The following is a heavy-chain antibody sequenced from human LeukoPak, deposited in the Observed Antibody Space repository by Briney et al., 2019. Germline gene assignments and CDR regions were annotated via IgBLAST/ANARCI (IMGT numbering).Heavy chain of an antibody. CDR2: INTNTGNP. V-gene: IGHV7-4-1*02. CDR1: GYTFTTYA. J-gene: IGHJ4*02. Sequence: VASVTVSFKASGYTFTTYAMNWVRQAPGQGFEGMGWINTNTGNPRYVQGFSGRFVFSLDTSVSTTYLQISSLKGEDTAVNFWARTRMPFYFGSGSPDYWGQGTLVTVSS. CDR3: ARTRMPFYFGSGSPDY. D-gene: IGHD3-10*01.